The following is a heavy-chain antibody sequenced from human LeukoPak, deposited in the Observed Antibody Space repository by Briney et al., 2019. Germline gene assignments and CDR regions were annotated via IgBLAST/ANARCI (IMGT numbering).Heavy chain of an antibody. CDR3: ARDGGQHLGVLNY. V-gene: IGHV1-3*01. D-gene: IGHD6-25*01. Sequence: ASVKVSCKASGYTFISYAMHWVRQAPGQRLEWMGWINAGNGNTKYSQKFQGRVTITRDTSASTAYMELSSLTSEDTAVYYCARDGGQHLGVLNYWGQGTLVTVSS. J-gene: IGHJ4*02. CDR1: GYTFISYA. CDR2: INAGNGNT.